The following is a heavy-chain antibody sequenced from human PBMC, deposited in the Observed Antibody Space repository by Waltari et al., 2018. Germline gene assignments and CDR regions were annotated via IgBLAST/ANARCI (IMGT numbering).Heavy chain of an antibody. CDR3: ARYGEVPPNYFFDY. CDR1: GESFTGHF. V-gene: IGHV4-34*01. J-gene: IGHJ4*01. CDR2: IHYSGST. D-gene: IGHD2-21*01. Sequence: QVQLHQWGAGLLQPSETLSLPCAVSGESFTGHFWSWIRQSPGKGLEWVGAIHYSGSTNYNPSLKSRLSLSVDTTKKQFSLRLTSVTAADTGVYFCARYGEVPPNYFFDYWGQGTLVTVSS.